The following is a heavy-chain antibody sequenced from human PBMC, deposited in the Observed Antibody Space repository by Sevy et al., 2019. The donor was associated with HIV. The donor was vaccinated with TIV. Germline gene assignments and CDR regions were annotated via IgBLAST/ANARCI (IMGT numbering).Heavy chain of an antibody. Sequence: GGSLRLSCAASGFSISTYSVNWVRQAPGKGLEWVSYISSSSSIAYYADSVKVRFTISRDSAKNSLYLQTNSLRAEDTAVYYCARDGGTTTEAKGFDYWGQGTLVTVSS. J-gene: IGHJ4*02. D-gene: IGHD4-17*01. CDR1: GFSISTYS. CDR3: ARDGGTTTEAKGFDY. CDR2: ISSSSSIA. V-gene: IGHV3-48*04.